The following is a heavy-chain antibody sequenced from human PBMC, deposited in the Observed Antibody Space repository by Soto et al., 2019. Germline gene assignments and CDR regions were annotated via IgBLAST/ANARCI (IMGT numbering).Heavy chain of an antibody. CDR1: GFTFSGSA. J-gene: IGHJ4*02. D-gene: IGHD3-22*01. CDR3: TRPHLRYYDSSEGGY. V-gene: IGHV3-73*01. CDR2: IRSKANSYAT. Sequence: GGSLRLSCAASGFTFSGSAMHWVRQASGKGLEWVGRIRSKANSYATAYAASVKGRFTISRDDSKNTAYLQMNSLKTEDTAVYYCTRPHLRYYDSSEGGYCGQGPLVS.